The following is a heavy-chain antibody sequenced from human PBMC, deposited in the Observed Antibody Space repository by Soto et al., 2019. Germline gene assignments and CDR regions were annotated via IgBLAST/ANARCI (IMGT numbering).Heavy chain of an antibody. CDR3: ASSSLYGMEV. V-gene: IGHV4-30-4*08. Sequence: SETLSLTCVVSGGPVSGDDLYWSWIRHLPGKGLEWIANVYHTGTTYYNPSLKSRVSMSVDTSQNQFSLKVGSVTAADTAVYYCASSSLYGMEVWGQGATVTVSS. CDR1: GGPVSGDDLY. CDR2: VYHTGTT. J-gene: IGHJ6*02.